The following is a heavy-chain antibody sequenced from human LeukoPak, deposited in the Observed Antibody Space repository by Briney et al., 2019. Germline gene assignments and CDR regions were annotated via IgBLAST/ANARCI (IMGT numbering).Heavy chain of an antibody. D-gene: IGHD6-19*01. J-gene: IGHJ3*02. CDR2: INPSGGST. CDR1: GYTFTSYY. CDR3: ARGPYSSGGRDAFDI. Sequence: ASVKVSCKASGYTFTSYYMHWVRQAPGQGLEWMGIINPSGGSTSYTQKFQGRVTMTRDTSTSTVYMELSSLRSEDTAVYYCARGPYSSGGRDAFDIWGQGTMVTVSS. V-gene: IGHV1-46*01.